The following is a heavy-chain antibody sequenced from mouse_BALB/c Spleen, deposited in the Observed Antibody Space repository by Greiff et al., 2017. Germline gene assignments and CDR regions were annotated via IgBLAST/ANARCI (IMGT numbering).Heavy chain of an antibody. V-gene: IGHV5-9-4*01. CDR1: GFTFSSYA. CDR3: ARETARAKGFAY. D-gene: IGHD3-2*01. J-gene: IGHJ3*01. Sequence: DVKLVESGGGLVKPGGSLKLSCAASGFTFSSYAMSWVRQSPEKRLEWVAEISSGGSYTYYPDTVTGRFTISRDNAKNTLYLEMSSLRSEDTAMYYCARETARAKGFAYWGQGTLVTVSA. CDR2: ISSGGSYT.